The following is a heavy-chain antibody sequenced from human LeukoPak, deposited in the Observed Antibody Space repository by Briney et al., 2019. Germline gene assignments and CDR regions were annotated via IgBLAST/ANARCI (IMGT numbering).Heavy chain of an antibody. CDR2: ISSSSSYI. Sequence: PGGSLRLSCAAPGFTFSSYSMNWVRQAPGKGLEWVSSISSSSSYIYYADSVKGRFTISRDNAKNSLYLQMNSLRAEDTAVYYCARMSPSYYDILTGYFPYYFDYWGQGTLVTVSS. D-gene: IGHD3-9*01. J-gene: IGHJ4*02. V-gene: IGHV3-21*01. CDR3: ARMSPSYYDILTGYFPYYFDY. CDR1: GFTFSSYS.